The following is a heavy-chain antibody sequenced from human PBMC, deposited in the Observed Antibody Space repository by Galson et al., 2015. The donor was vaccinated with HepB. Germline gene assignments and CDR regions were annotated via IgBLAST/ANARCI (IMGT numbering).Heavy chain of an antibody. V-gene: IGHV3-74*01. CDR3: ARDRILYHYNSGGFLS. D-gene: IGHD3-22*01. J-gene: IGHJ4*02. CDR2: INSDASST. CDR1: GFTISTSW. Sequence: SLRLSCAASGFTISTSWMHWVRQAQGKGLVWVSRINSDASSTDYADSVRGRFTISRDNAKNTLYLQMNRLRAEHTAVSYCARDRILYHYNSGGFLSWGRGTLVTVSS.